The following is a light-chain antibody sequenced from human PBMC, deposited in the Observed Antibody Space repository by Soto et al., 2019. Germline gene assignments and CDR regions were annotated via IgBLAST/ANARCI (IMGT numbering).Light chain of an antibody. J-gene: IGKJ4*01. V-gene: IGKV3-15*01. Sequence: EIVMTQSPATLSVSPGERVTLSCRAGQSISSNLAWYQQKPGQAPRLLMYDASTRATGIPARFSGSGSGTEFTLTISSLQSEDFAVYHCQQYNNWPLTFGGGTKVEIK. CDR1: QSISSN. CDR2: DAS. CDR3: QQYNNWPLT.